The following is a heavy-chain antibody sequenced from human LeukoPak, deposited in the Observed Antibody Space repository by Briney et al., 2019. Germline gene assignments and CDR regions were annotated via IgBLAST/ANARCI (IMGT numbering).Heavy chain of an antibody. Sequence: GGSLRLSCAASGFTFSNAWMSWVRQAPGKGLEWVGRIKSKTKSGTTDYAAPVKGRFTISRDDSKNTLYLQMNSLKTEDTAVYYCTTDYVWGTYRYFDYWGRGTLVTVSS. V-gene: IGHV3-15*01. CDR1: GFTFSNAW. D-gene: IGHD3-16*02. CDR3: TTDYVWGTYRYFDY. J-gene: IGHJ4*02. CDR2: IKSKTKSGTT.